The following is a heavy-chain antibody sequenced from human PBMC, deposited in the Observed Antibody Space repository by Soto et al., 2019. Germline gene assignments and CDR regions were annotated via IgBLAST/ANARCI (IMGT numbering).Heavy chain of an antibody. V-gene: IGHV4-4*07. J-gene: IGHJ6*02. CDR2: VYSSGRT. D-gene: IGHD3-16*01. CDR1: GGSISSYD. CDR3: ARDTMGGSSQSSYYYYGMDV. Sequence: PSETLSLTCTVSGGSISSYDWNWIRQPAGKGLEWIGLVYSSGRTKYNPSLKSRVTVSVDTSKNQFSLKLSSVTAADTAVYYCARDTMGGSSQSSYYYYGMDVWGQGTTVTVS.